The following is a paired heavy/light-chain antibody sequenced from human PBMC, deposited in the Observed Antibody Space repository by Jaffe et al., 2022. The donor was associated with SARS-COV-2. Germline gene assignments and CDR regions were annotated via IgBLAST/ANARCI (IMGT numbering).Heavy chain of an antibody. Sequence: QVQLQQSGPGLVKPSQTLSLTCAISGDSVSSNSAAWHWIRQSPSRGLEWLGRTYYRSKWLTDYAVYVKSRITINPDTSKNQFSLQLNSVTPEDTAVYYCARDGDRALSSTYYTWLDPWGQGTLVTVSS. D-gene: IGHD6-13*01. CDR1: GDSVSSNSAA. CDR3: ARDGDRALSSTYYTWLDP. V-gene: IGHV6-1*01. CDR2: TYYRSKWLT. J-gene: IGHJ5*02.
Light chain of an antibody. CDR3: CSCTGTFSSWV. J-gene: IGLJ3*02. Sequence: QSALTQPRSVSGSPGQSVTISCTGTSSDVGSYNYVSWYQHHPGKAPKLMVFDVSKRPSGVPDRFSGSKSGNTASLTISGVQAEDEADYYCCSCTGTFSSWVFGGGTKLTVL. V-gene: IGLV2-11*01. CDR2: DVS. CDR1: SSDVGSYNY.